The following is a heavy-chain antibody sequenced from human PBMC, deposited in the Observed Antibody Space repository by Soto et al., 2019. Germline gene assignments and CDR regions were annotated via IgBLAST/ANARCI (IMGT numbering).Heavy chain of an antibody. Sequence: PGGSLRLSCAASGFGFNYNWMHWVRQVPGKGLMWVSRLKSDGRDTIYADSVKGRFTVSRDSAKNTLYLQMNSLRVEDTAVYYCVREMPVPIRGGYYYYSVLDAWGQGTTVTVSS. CDR2: LKSDGRDT. D-gene: IGHD2-2*01. CDR3: VREMPVPIRGGYYYYSVLDA. CDR1: GFGFNYNW. V-gene: IGHV3-74*01. J-gene: IGHJ6*02.